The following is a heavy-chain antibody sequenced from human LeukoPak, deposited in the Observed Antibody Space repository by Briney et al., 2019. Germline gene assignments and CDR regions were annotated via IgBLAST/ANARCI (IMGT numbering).Heavy chain of an antibody. D-gene: IGHD4-23*01. Sequence: GGSLRLSCAASGFTFSSYAMHWVRQAPGKGLEWVAVISYDGSNKYYADSVKGRFTISRGNSKNTLYLQMNSLRAEDTAVYYCARGAGCGNDAFDIWGQGTMVTVSS. CDR2: ISYDGSNK. CDR1: GFTFSSYA. CDR3: ARGAGCGNDAFDI. J-gene: IGHJ3*02. V-gene: IGHV3-30*04.